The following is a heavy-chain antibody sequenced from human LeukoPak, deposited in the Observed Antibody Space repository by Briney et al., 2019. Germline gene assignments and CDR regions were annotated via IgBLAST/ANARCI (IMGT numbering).Heavy chain of an antibody. Sequence: PGGSLRLSCAASGFTFSSYAMHWVRQAPGKGLEWVAVISYDGSNKYYADSVKGRFTISRDNSKNTLYLQMNSLRAEDMAVYYCARDLNYYDSSGMGFDIWGQGTMVTVSS. J-gene: IGHJ3*02. CDR2: ISYDGSNK. CDR1: GFTFSSYA. D-gene: IGHD3-22*01. V-gene: IGHV3-30-3*01. CDR3: ARDLNYYDSSGMGFDI.